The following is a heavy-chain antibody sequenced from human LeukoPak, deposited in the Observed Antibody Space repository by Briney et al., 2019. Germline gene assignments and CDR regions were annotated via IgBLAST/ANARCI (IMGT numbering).Heavy chain of an antibody. CDR3: ARTTGTTQFDH. Sequence: GESLNISCKGSGYSFTSYWIGWVRQLPAKGLEWMGIIYPGDFDTRYSPSFQGQVTISADKSISTAYLQWSSLKASDTAMYYCARTTGTTQFDHWGQGTLVTVSS. CDR1: GYSFTSYW. J-gene: IGHJ4*02. V-gene: IGHV5-51*01. D-gene: IGHD4-17*01. CDR2: IYPGDFDT.